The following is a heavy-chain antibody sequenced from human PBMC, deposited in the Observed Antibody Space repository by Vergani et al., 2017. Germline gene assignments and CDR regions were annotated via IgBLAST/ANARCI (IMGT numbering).Heavy chain of an antibody. D-gene: IGHD3-10*01. Sequence: QVRLQESGPGLVKPSETLSLTCSVSGGSMSGYYWSWIRQPPGKELEWIGYMYHSGSTNYNPSLETRVTISGDTSKNQFSLKLNPVTAADTAVYYCGRGADFYGLGSRLLDLWGQGILVTVSS. CDR1: GGSMSGYY. CDR2: MYHSGST. V-gene: IGHV4-59*01. CDR3: GRGADFYGLGSRLLDL. J-gene: IGHJ5*02.